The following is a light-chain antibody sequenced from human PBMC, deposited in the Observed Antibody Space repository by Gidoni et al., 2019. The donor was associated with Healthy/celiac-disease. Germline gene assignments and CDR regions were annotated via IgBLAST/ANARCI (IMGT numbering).Light chain of an antibody. CDR1: QVISSY. CDR2: AAS. CDR3: QQYYSYPHT. Sequence: AIRITQSPSSLSASTGDRFTNTRRASQVISSYLAWYQQKPGQAPKPLTYAASTLQRGVPSRFSGSESGTDFTLTISCLQSEDFATYYCQQYYSYPHTFGQGTKLEIK. V-gene: IGKV1-8*01. J-gene: IGKJ2*01.